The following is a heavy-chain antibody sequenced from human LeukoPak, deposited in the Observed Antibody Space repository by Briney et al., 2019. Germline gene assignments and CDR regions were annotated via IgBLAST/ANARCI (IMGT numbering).Heavy chain of an antibody. CDR1: GGSISSYY. D-gene: IGHD1-26*01. V-gene: IGHV4-59*01. CDR3: ARETWSGGSYYGD. CDR2: IYYSGST. J-gene: IGHJ4*02. Sequence: PSETLSLTCTVSGGSISSYYWSWIRQPPGKGLEWIGYIYYSGSTNYNPSLKSRVTISVDTSKNQFSLKLSSVTAADTAIYYCARETWSGGSYYGDWGQGTLVTVSS.